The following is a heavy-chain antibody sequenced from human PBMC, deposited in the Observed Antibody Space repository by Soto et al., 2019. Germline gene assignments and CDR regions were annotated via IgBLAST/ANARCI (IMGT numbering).Heavy chain of an antibody. CDR1: GGSISSSSYY. V-gene: IGHV4-39*01. CDR3: ARRFIGYYDSSAYFDY. CDR2: IYYSGST. D-gene: IGHD3-22*01. Sequence: PSETLSLTCTVSGGSISSSSYYWGWIRQPPGKGLEWIGSIYYSGSTYYNPSLKSRVTISVDTSKNQFSLKLSSVTAADTAVYYCARRFIGYYDSSAYFDYWGQGTLVTVSS. J-gene: IGHJ4*02.